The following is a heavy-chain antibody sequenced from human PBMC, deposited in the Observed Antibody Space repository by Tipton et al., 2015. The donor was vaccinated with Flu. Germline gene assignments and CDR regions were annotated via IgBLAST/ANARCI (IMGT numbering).Heavy chain of an antibody. CDR1: GGSISSSSYY. V-gene: IGHV4-39*07. D-gene: IGHD3-16*01. CDR2: IYYSGST. CDR3: ALNYVAGLDY. Sequence: LRLSCTVSGGSISSSSYYWGWIRQPPGKGLEWIGSIYYSGSTYYNPSLKSRVTISVDTSKNQFSLKLSSVTAADTAVYYCALNYVAGLDYWGRGTLVTVSS. J-gene: IGHJ4*02.